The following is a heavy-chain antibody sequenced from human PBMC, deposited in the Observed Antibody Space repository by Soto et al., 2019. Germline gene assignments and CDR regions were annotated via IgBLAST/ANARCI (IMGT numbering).Heavy chain of an antibody. CDR3: ARDGYDSSGYSSSLDY. J-gene: IGHJ4*02. D-gene: IGHD3-22*01. V-gene: IGHV3-48*01. CDR1: GFTFSSYS. Sequence: GGSLRLSCAASGFTFSSYSMNWVRQAPGKGLEWVSYISGSSTTIYYAGSVKGRFTIPRDNAKNSLYLQMNSLRAEDTAVYYCARDGYDSSGYSSSLDYWGQGT. CDR2: ISGSSTTI.